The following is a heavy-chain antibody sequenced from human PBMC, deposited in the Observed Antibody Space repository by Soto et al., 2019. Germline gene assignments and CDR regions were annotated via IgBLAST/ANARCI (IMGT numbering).Heavy chain of an antibody. Sequence: QVLLRESGPGLVKPSETLALTCAVSGDSVSSSDFYWTWIRQPPGKPLEWIGYVYSTGTTNYSPPLKSRVDMSVNTSENQFSLKVRSVTAADAAMYFCARVSKLVAPKDGKRAYFYAMDVWGHGTTVTVS. CDR3: ARVSKLVAPKDGKRAYFYAMDV. CDR2: VYSTGTT. J-gene: IGHJ6*02. CDR1: GDSVSSSDFY. D-gene: IGHD6-6*01. V-gene: IGHV4-61*08.